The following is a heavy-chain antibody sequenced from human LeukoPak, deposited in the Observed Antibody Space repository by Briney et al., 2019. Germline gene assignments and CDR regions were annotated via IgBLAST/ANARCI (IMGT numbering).Heavy chain of an antibody. V-gene: IGHV3-7*01. D-gene: IGHD3-10*01. CDR2: IKQDGSEK. Sequence: GGSLRLSCAASGFTFRSYWMSWVRQAPGKGLEWVANIKQDGSEKYFVDSVKGRFTISRDNAKNSLYLQMNSLRAEDTAVYYCARDKALMLRGVIIRENYYYYMDVWGKGTTVTISS. CDR3: ARDKALMLRGVIIRENYYYYMDV. J-gene: IGHJ6*03. CDR1: GFTFRSYW.